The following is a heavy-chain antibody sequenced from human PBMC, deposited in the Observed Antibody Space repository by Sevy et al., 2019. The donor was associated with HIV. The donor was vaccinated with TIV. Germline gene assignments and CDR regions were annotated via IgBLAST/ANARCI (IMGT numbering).Heavy chain of an antibody. CDR3: VKNTAAAGTGGFDY. D-gene: IGHD6-13*01. CDR1: GLIFSHYG. CDR2: ISYDGSDT. Sequence: GGSLRLSCAASGLIFSHYGMHWVRQAPGKGLEWVAFISYDGSDTYYVDSVKGRFSISRDNSKNTVYLQINSLRTEDTALYYCVKNTAAAGTGGFDYWGQGTLVTVSS. J-gene: IGHJ4*02. V-gene: IGHV3-30*02.